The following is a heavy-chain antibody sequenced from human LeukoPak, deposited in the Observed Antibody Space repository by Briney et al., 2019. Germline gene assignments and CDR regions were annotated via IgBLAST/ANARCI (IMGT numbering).Heavy chain of an antibody. CDR3: AINLGYDILTGYRHNWFDP. Sequence: SQTLSLTCTVSGGSISSGDYYWSWIRQPPGTGLEWIGYIYYSGSTYYNPSLKSRVTISVDTSKNQFSLKLSSVTAADTAVYYCAINLGYDILTGYRHNWFDPWGQGTLVTVSS. CDR2: IYYSGST. CDR1: GGSISSGDYY. D-gene: IGHD3-9*01. J-gene: IGHJ5*02. V-gene: IGHV4-30-4*08.